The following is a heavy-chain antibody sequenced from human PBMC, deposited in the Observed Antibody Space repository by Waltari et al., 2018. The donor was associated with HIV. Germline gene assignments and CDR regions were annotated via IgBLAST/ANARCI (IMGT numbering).Heavy chain of an antibody. CDR2: IYYSGST. J-gene: IGHJ4*02. Sequence: QVQLQESGPGLVKPSETLSLTCTVSGGPVSSGSYYWSWIRQPPGKGLEWIGYIYYSGSTKYNPSLKSRVTISVDTSKNQFSLKLRSVTAADTAVYYCARDWGMTVEYWGQGTLVTVSS. D-gene: IGHD3-16*01. CDR1: GGPVSSGSYY. CDR3: ARDWGMTVEY. V-gene: IGHV4-61*01.